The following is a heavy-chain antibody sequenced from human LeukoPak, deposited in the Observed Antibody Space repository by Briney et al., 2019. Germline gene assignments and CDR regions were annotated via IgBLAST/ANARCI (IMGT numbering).Heavy chain of an antibody. J-gene: IGHJ6*03. Sequence: SETLSLTCTVSGGSISSHYWSWIRQPPGKGLEWIGYIYYSGSTNYNPSLKSRVTISVNTSKNQFSLKLSPFTAADTAVYYRARCGGMAIYYMDVWGKGTPVSVSS. CDR3: ARCGGMAIYYMDV. CDR2: IYYSGST. D-gene: IGHD2-21*01. CDR1: GGSISSHY. V-gene: IGHV4-59*11.